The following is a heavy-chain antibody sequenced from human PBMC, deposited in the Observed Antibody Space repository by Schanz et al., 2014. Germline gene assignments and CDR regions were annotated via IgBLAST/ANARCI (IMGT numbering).Heavy chain of an antibody. V-gene: IGHV3-23*01. CDR3: ARGLIAAAGGAFDY. CDR1: GFIFGSSV. J-gene: IGHJ4*02. CDR2: ISGSGAST. D-gene: IGHD6-13*01. Sequence: EVQLLESGGGLIQPGGSLRLSCAASGFIFGSSVMAWVRQAPGKGLEWVSGISGSGASTYYADSVKGRFTISRDNSKNLLYLQMNSLRAEDTAVYYCARGLIAAAGGAFDYWGQGTLVAVSS.